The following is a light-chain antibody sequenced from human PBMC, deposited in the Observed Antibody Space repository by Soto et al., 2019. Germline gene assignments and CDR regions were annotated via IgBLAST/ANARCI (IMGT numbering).Light chain of an antibody. CDR3: QTWSTDIRV. V-gene: IGLV4-69*01. CDR1: SGHNSYA. J-gene: IGLJ3*02. Sequence: QPVLTQPPSASASLGASVELTCTLSSGHNSYAMAWHQQEPEKDPRYLMKLNSDGSHSKGDGIPDRFSGSSSGAERYLTISSLQSEDEADYYCQTWSTDIRVFGGGPKLTVL. CDR2: LNSDGSH.